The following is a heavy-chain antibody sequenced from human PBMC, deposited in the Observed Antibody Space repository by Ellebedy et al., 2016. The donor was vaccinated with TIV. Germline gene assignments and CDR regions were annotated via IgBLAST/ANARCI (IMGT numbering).Heavy chain of an antibody. CDR1: GFAFSGYA. Sequence: GESLKISCAASGFAFSGYAMTWVRQAPGKGLEWVSTISGAGGTTYYADSVKGRFTISSDNSNNTLFLQMHSLRADDTAVYYCAKSGSHLYFFDYWGQGTLVAVSS. CDR2: ISGAGGTT. CDR3: AKSGSHLYFFDY. V-gene: IGHV3-23*01. D-gene: IGHD1-26*01. J-gene: IGHJ4*02.